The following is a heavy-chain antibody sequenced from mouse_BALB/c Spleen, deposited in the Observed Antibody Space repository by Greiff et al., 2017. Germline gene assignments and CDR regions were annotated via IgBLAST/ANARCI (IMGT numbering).Heavy chain of an antibody. CDR2: ISSGGSYT. J-gene: IGHJ3*01. CDR3: ARESFAY. V-gene: IGHV5-9-4*01. Sequence: EVQLQQSGGGLVKPGGSLKLSCAASGFTFSSYAMSWVRQSPEKRLEWVAEISSGGSYTYYPDTVTGRFTISRDNAKNTLYLEMSSLRSEDTAMYYCARESFAYWGQGTLVTVSA. CDR1: GFTFSSYA.